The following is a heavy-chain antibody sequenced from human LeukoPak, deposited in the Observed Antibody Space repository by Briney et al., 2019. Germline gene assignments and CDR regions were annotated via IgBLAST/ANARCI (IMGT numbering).Heavy chain of an antibody. CDR1: GSTFSSYA. CDR2: ISGSGGST. V-gene: IGHV3-23*01. J-gene: IGHJ6*02. Sequence: GGSLRLSCAASGSTFSSYAMSWVRQAPGKGLEWVSAISGSGGSTYYADSVKGRFTISRDNSKNTLYLQMNSLRAEDTAVYYCAKDGLDYYYGMDVWGQGTTVTVSS. CDR3: AKDGLDYYYGMDV. D-gene: IGHD2-2*03.